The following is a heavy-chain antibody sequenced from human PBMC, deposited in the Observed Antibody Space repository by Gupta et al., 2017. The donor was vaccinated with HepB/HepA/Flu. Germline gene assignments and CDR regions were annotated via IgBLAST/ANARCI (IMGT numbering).Heavy chain of an antibody. J-gene: IGHJ4*02. D-gene: IGHD2-8*01. Sequence: VQLVESGGGLVQPGGSMRLSSAASGLTFTTYGMNWVRQGPGKGRGWISYISSDSNTIVYTYSIKGRFTISRDNAKSSLFLKINRLRDEDTAVYYCAREGLMAFFDYWGQGILVTVSS. V-gene: IGHV3-48*02. CDR3: AREGLMAFFDY. CDR1: GLTFTTYG. CDR2: ISSDSNTI.